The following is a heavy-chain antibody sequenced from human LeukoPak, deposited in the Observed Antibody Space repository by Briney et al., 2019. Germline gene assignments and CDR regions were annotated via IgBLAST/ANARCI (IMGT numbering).Heavy chain of an antibody. D-gene: IGHD2-8*02. Sequence: PSETLSLTCAVYGGSFSGYYWSWIRQPPGKGLEWIGEIYHSGSTNYNPSLKSRVTISVDTSKTQFSLKLSSVTAADMAVYYCARVSGYYDHWGQGTLVTVSS. CDR2: IYHSGST. CDR1: GGSFSGYY. V-gene: IGHV4-34*01. CDR3: ARVSGYYDH. J-gene: IGHJ4*02.